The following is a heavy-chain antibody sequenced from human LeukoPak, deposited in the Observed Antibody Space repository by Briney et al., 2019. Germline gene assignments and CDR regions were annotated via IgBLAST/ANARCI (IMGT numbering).Heavy chain of an antibody. CDR3: ARDYMVRGVFDY. CDR2: IIPILGIA. D-gene: IGHD3-10*01. J-gene: IGHJ4*02. V-gene: IGHV1-69*04. CDR1: GGTFSSYT. Sequence: SVKVSCKASGGTFSSYTISWVRQAPGQGLEWMGRIIPILGIADYAQKFQGRVTITADKSTSTAYMELSSLRSEDTAVYYCARDYMVRGVFDYWGQGTLVTVSS.